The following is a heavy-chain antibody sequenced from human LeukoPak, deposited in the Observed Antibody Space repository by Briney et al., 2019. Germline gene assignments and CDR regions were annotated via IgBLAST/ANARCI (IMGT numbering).Heavy chain of an antibody. V-gene: IGHV3-23*01. D-gene: IGHD5-18*01. CDR1: GSTFSNYA. J-gene: IGHJ4*02. CDR2: ISGSGGST. Sequence: PGGSLRLSCAASGSTFSNYAMTWVRQAPGKGLEWVSVISGSGGSTYYADSVKGRFTISRDNSKNTLYLQMNSLRAEDTAVYYCGKSEAYSFAYGIDFWGEGTLVTVSS. CDR3: GKSEAYSFAYGIDF.